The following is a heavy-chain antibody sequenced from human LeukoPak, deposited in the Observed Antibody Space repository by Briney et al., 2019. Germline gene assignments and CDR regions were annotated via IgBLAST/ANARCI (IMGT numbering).Heavy chain of an antibody. J-gene: IGHJ4*02. CDR2: ISSSSSYI. CDR3: ASFGYCSGGSCFDY. Sequence: GGSLRLSCAASGFTFSSYSMNRVRQAPGKGLEWVSSISSSSSYIYYADSVKGRFTISRDNAKNSLYLQMNSLRAEDTAVYYCASFGYCSGGSCFDYWGQGTLVTVSS. D-gene: IGHD2-15*01. CDR1: GFTFSSYS. V-gene: IGHV3-21*01.